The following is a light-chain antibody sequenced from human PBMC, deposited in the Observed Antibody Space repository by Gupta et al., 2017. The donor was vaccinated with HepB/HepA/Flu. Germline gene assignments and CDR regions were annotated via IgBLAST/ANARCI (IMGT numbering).Light chain of an antibody. CDR2: GAS. J-gene: IGKJ5*01. CDR1: QSVSNN. CDR3: QQENNCLIT. Sequence: EIVMTQSPATLSVSPGERATLSCRTSQSVSNNLAWYQQKPGQAPRLLIYGASTRTTGIPARFSGDGSGTQFTLTISSLQSEDFAVYYCQQENNCLITFGQGTQLDIK. V-gene: IGKV3-15*01.